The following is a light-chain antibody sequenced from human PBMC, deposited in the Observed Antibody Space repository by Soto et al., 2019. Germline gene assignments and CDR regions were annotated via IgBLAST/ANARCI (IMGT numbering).Light chain of an antibody. J-gene: IGKJ2*01. CDR3: QHYGNSIYT. CDR1: QSVISTY. Sequence: VLTQSPGTLSLSPGERATLSCRASQSVISTYLAWYQQKPGQAPRLLIYGGYGRATGIPDRFSGSGSRTDFTLTISRLEPEDFAVYYCQHYGNSIYTFGQGTKLEIK. V-gene: IGKV3-20*01. CDR2: GGY.